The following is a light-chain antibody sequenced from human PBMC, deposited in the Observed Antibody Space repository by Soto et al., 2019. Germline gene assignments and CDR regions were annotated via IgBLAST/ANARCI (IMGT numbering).Light chain of an antibody. CDR2: AAS. V-gene: IGKV1-39*01. CDR1: QSISRD. Sequence: DMQMTQSPFSLSASVGDRVTITCRASQSISRDLNWYQQKPGKAPNLLIYAASTLESGVPSRFSGSGSGTDFTLTISSLQLEDFATYYCQQNYSTPLAFGGGT. J-gene: IGKJ4*01. CDR3: QQNYSTPLA.